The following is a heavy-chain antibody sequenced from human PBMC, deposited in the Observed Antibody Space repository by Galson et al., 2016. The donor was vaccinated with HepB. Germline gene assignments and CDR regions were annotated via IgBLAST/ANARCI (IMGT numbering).Heavy chain of an antibody. CDR1: GFTVRSNS. V-gene: IGHV3-53*01. Sequence: SLRLSCAASGFTVRSNSMTWVRQAPGQGLQWVSVIYSGGYTYYADSVKGRFTISRDESKNTLYLQINSLRAEDTAIYYCAKRSPYYFDYWGQGTQVTVSS. J-gene: IGHJ4*02. D-gene: IGHD3-10*01. CDR2: IYSGGYT. CDR3: AKRSPYYFDY.